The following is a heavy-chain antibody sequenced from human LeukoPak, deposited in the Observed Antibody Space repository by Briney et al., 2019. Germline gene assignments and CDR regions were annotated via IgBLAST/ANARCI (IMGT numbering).Heavy chain of an antibody. Sequence: PSETLSLTCTVSGGSISSYYWSWIRQPPGKGLEWIGYIYYSGSTNYNPSLKSRVTISVDTSKNQFSLKLSSVTAADTAVYYCARVGSGTTGAYYYYGVDVWGKGTTVTVSS. CDR1: GGSISSYY. CDR2: IYYSGST. J-gene: IGHJ6*04. CDR3: ARVGSGTTGAYYYYGVDV. D-gene: IGHD1-1*01. V-gene: IGHV4-59*01.